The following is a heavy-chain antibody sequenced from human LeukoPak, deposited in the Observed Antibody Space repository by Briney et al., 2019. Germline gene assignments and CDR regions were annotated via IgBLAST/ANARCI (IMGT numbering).Heavy chain of an antibody. Sequence: PGGSLRLSCAASGFTFSSYAMSWVRQAPGKGLEWVSAISGSGGRTYYADSVKGRFTISRDNSKSKLYLQTNRLRAEDTAVYYCPKGNSGDYMTAFDYWGQGTLVTVSS. CDR1: GFTFSSYA. CDR2: ISGSGGRT. D-gene: IGHD4-17*01. V-gene: IGHV3-23*01. J-gene: IGHJ4*02. CDR3: PKGNSGDYMTAFDY.